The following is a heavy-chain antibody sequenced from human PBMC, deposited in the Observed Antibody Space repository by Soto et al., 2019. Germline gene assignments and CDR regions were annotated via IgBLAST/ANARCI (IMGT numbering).Heavy chain of an antibody. CDR3: AREQILRLGELSLWSFSRY. CDR2: IYYSGST. CDR1: GYSISSSNW. Sequence: SETLSLTCAVSGYSISSSNWWGWIRQPPGKGLEWIGYIYYSGSTYYNPSLKSRVTMSVDTSKNQFSLKLSSVTAVDTAVYYCAREQILRLGELSLWSFSRYWGQGTLVTVSS. J-gene: IGHJ4*02. D-gene: IGHD3-16*02. V-gene: IGHV4-28*03.